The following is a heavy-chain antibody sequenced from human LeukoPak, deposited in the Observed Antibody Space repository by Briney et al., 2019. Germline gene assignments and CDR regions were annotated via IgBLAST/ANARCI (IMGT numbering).Heavy chain of an antibody. J-gene: IGHJ6*02. CDR1: GFTFSDYY. CDR3: ARDRPDYYGSGSYYYYYGMDV. CDR2: ISSSGSTI. D-gene: IGHD3-10*01. Sequence: NPGGSLRLSCAASGFTFSDYYMSWIRQAPGKGLEWVSYISSSGSTIYYADSVKGRFTISRDNAKNSLYLQMNSLRAEDTAVYYCARDRPDYYGSGSYYYYYGMDVWGQGTTVTVSS. V-gene: IGHV3-11*01.